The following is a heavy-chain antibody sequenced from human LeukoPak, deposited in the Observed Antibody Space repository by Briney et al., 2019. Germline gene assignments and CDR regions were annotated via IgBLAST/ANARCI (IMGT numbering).Heavy chain of an antibody. CDR3: ARGYQLLWGGWFDP. CDR2: INHSEST. Sequence: PSETLSLTCAVYGGSFSGYYWSWIRRPPGKGLEWIGEINHSESTNYNPSLKSRVTISVDTSKNQFSLKLSSVIAADTAVYYCARGYQLLWGGWFDPWGQGTLVTVSS. D-gene: IGHD2-2*01. V-gene: IGHV4-34*01. CDR1: GGSFSGYY. J-gene: IGHJ5*02.